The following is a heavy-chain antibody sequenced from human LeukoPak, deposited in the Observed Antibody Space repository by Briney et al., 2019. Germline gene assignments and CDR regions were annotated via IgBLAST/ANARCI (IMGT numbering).Heavy chain of an antibody. CDR2: ISGSGGST. V-gene: IGHV3-23*01. Sequence: GGSLRLSCAASGFTFSSYAMSWVRQAPGKGLEWVSLISGSGGSTYYADSVKGRFTISRDNSKNTLYLQMNSLRAEDTAVFYCAKDRDDYVWGSDLGAFDIWGQGTMVTVSS. J-gene: IGHJ3*02. D-gene: IGHD3-16*01. CDR3: AKDRDDYVWGSDLGAFDI. CDR1: GFTFSSYA.